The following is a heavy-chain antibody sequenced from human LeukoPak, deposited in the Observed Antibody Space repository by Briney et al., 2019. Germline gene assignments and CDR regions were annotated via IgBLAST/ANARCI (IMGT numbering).Heavy chain of an antibody. J-gene: IGHJ4*02. CDR2: IYYTGSA. D-gene: IGHD6-13*01. V-gene: IGHV4-39*01. CDR3: ATAAAADGTVY. CDR1: GGSISSSSYY. Sequence: PSETLSLTCTVSGGSISSSSYYWEWIRQPPGKGLEWIGNIYYTGSAYYSLPLKGRVTISADTPKNQFSLKLRDVTAADTAVYYCATAAAADGTVYWGQGTLVTVSS.